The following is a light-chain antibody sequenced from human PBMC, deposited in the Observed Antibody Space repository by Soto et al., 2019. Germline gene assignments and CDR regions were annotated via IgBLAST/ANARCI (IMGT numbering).Light chain of an antibody. Sequence: EIVLTQSPGTLSLSPGERATLSCRASQSVSISYLAWYQQKPGQAPRLLIYGASSRATGVPDRFSGSGSGTDFTLTISRLESEDFAVYYCQQYGSSPITLGPGTKVDI. CDR1: QSVSISY. CDR2: GAS. CDR3: QQYGSSPIT. J-gene: IGKJ3*01. V-gene: IGKV3-20*01.